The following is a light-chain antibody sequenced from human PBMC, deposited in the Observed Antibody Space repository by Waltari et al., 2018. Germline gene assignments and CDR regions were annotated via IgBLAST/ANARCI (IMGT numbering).Light chain of an antibody. CDR3: SCRDSGARL. Sequence: SSELTQDPAVSVALGQTVRITCQGDSVRNSFASWYQQKPGLAPLLILYAKDNRPSGIPARFSGSSSGNTASLTIAGAQAEEEADYYCSCRDSGARLFGGGTKLTVL. CDR2: AKD. J-gene: IGLJ3*02. CDR1: SVRNSF. V-gene: IGLV3-19*01.